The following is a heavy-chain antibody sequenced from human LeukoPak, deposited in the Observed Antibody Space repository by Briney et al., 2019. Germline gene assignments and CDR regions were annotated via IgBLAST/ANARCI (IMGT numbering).Heavy chain of an antibody. CDR2: IYYSGST. CDR1: GGSISSSSYY. V-gene: IGHV4-39*07. Sequence: KPSETLSLTCTVSGGSISSSSYYWGWIRQPPGKGLEWIGSIYYSGSTYYNPSLKSRVTISVDTSKNQFSLKLSSVTAADTAVYYCARAAFNPLWFGELLSWGQGTLVTVSS. J-gene: IGHJ5*02. CDR3: ARAAFNPLWFGELLS. D-gene: IGHD3-10*01.